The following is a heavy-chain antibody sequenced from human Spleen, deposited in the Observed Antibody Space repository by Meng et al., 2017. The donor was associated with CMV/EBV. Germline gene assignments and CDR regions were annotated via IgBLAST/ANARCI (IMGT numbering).Heavy chain of an antibody. CDR2: FIPMLDKA. D-gene: IGHD1-7*01. CDR3: ARRLIGGTIYDS. CDR1: GGTFSNYG. Sequence: SVKVSCKSSGGTFSNYGFTWVRQAPGQRLEWMGAFIPMLDKANYAQKLQDRVTMTADKSTSTAYMELTSLTSEDTALYYCARRLIGGTIYDSWGQGTLVTVSS. J-gene: IGHJ5*01. V-gene: IGHV1-69*10.